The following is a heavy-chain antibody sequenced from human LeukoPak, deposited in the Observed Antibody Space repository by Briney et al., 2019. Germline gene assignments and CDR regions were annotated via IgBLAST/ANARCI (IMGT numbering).Heavy chain of an antibody. Sequence: GGSLRLSCAASGFTFSSYSMNWVRQAPGKGLEWVSSISSSSSYIYYADSVKGRFTISRDNAKNSLYLQMNSLRAEDTAVYYCARESYYDSSGFSGESAFDIWGQGTMVTVSS. CDR1: GFTFSSYS. D-gene: IGHD3-22*01. CDR2: ISSSSSYI. V-gene: IGHV3-21*01. CDR3: ARESYYDSSGFSGESAFDI. J-gene: IGHJ3*02.